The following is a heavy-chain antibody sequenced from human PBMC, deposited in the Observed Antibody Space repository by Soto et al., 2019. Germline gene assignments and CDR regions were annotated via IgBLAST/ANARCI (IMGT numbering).Heavy chain of an antibody. Sequence: EVQLVESGGGLVQPGGSLRLSCAASGFTFSNYCMSWVRQAPGKGLEWVANIKQDGSEKYYVDSVKGRFTISRDNAKNSLYQQMNSLRAEDTAVDYCARERGSSSFDYWGQGTLVTVSS. J-gene: IGHJ4*02. CDR1: GFTFSNYC. CDR2: IKQDGSEK. V-gene: IGHV3-7*05. CDR3: ARERGSSSFDY. D-gene: IGHD1-26*01.